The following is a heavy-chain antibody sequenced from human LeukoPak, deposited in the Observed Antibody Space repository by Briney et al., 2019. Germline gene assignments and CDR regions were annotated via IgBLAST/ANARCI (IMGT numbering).Heavy chain of an antibody. CDR1: GFNFSSYE. J-gene: IGHJ5*02. CDR2: ISSSGSTI. D-gene: IGHD6-13*01. V-gene: IGHV3-48*03. CDR3: AKRGEGVSNRWYMNNWFDP. Sequence: GGSLRLSCAASGFNFSSYEMNWVRQAPGKGLEWVSYISSSGSTIYYADSVKGRFTISRDNSKNTLYLQMNNLRAEDTAVYYCAKRGEGVSNRWYMNNWFDPWGQGTRVTVSS.